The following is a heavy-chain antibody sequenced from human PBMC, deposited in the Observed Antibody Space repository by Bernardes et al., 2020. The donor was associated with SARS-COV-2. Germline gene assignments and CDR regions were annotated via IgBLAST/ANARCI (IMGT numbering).Heavy chain of an antibody. CDR1: GFTFSDYY. D-gene: IGHD3-16*02. Sequence: GGSLRLSCAASGFTFSDYYMSWIRQAPGKGLEWVSYISSSSSYTNYADSVKGRFTISRDNAKNSLYLQMNSLRAEDTAVYYCARDMAWGSYRTFDYWGQGTLVTVSS. CDR3: ARDMAWGSYRTFDY. J-gene: IGHJ4*02. CDR2: ISSSSSYT. V-gene: IGHV3-11*06.